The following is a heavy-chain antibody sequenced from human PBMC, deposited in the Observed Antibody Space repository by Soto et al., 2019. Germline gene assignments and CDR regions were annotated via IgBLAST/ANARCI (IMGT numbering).Heavy chain of an antibody. D-gene: IGHD3-3*01. V-gene: IGHV1-69*01. CDR2: IIPIFGTA. J-gene: IGHJ6*02. CDR1: GGTFSSYA. Sequence: QVQLVQSGAEVKKPGSSVKVSCKASGGTFSSYAISWVRQAPGQGLEWMGGIIPIFGTANYAQKFQGRVTITAAESTSTAYMGRSSLRSEDTAVYYCARALGMDNRYYYYGMDVWGQGTTVTVSS. CDR3: ARALGMDNRYYYYGMDV.